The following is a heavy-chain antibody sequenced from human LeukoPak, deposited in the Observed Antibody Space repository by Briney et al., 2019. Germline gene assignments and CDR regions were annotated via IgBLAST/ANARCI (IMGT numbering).Heavy chain of an antibody. Sequence: GGSLRLSCAASGFTFSSYWMNLVRQAPGKGLEWVANIKQDGSESHFVDSVKGRFTISRDNAKNSLYMQMNSLRVEDTAVYYCARNWSPYDYWGQGTLVTVSS. J-gene: IGHJ4*01. V-gene: IGHV3-7*01. CDR1: GFTFSSYW. CDR3: ARNWSPYDY. CDR2: IKQDGSES.